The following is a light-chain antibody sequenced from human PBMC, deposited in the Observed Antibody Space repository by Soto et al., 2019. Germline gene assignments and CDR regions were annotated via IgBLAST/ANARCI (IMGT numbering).Light chain of an antibody. CDR1: QGLSSD. CDR3: HQLNSYPIT. J-gene: IGKJ5*01. CDR2: AAS. V-gene: IGKV1-9*01. Sequence: DIQLTQSPSFLSASVGDRVTITCRASQGLSSDLAWYQQKPGKAPKLLIYAASTLQSGVPSRFSGSGSGTEFTLAVSSWQPEDFATYYCHQLNSYPITLGQGTRLEIK.